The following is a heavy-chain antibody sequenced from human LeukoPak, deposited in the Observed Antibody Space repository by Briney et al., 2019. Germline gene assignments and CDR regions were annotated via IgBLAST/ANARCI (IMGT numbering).Heavy chain of an antibody. D-gene: IGHD5-18*01. CDR1: GGSISSYY. CDR3: ARIVPYNYGYIDY. J-gene: IGHJ4*02. CDR2: IYYSGST. Sequence: PSETLSLTCTVSGGSISSYYWSWIRQPPGKGLEWIGYIYYSGSTNYNPSLRSRVTISVDTSKNQVSLKLSSVTAADTAVYHCARIVPYNYGYIDYWGQGTLVTVSS. V-gene: IGHV4-59*01.